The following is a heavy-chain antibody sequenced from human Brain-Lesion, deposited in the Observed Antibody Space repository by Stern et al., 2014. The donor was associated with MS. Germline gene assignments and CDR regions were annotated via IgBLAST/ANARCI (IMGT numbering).Heavy chain of an antibody. CDR1: GGSVSSTSYA. D-gene: IGHD2-15*01. CDR2: IYYSGNT. V-gene: IGHV4-39*01. Sequence: VQLVESGPGLVKPSETLSLTCTVAGGSVSSTSYAWAWIRQPPGKGLEWIGTIYYSGNTYYSPSLQSRLTISLDPSKNQFSLPLGSVTAADTAVYYCAGEEDIRYCSGGSCTGNWFDPWGQGTLVTVSS. CDR3: AGEEDIRYCSGGSCTGNWFDP. J-gene: IGHJ5*02.